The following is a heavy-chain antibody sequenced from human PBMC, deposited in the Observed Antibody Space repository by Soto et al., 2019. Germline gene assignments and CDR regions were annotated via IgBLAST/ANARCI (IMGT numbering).Heavy chain of an antibody. CDR1: GYAFTTYG. CDR2: ISAHNGNT. Sequence: QVHLVQSGAEVKKPGASVKVSCQGSGYAFTTYGITWVRQAPGQGLEWMGWISAHNGNTNYAQKLQGRVTVTRDTSTSTAYMELMSLRYDDTAVYYCARGRYGDYWGQGALVTVSS. D-gene: IGHD1-1*01. J-gene: IGHJ4*02. V-gene: IGHV1-18*01. CDR3: ARGRYGDY.